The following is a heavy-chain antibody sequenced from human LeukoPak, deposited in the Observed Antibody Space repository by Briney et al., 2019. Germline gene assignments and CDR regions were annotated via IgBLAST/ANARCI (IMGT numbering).Heavy chain of an antibody. D-gene: IGHD6-13*01. J-gene: IGHJ4*02. CDR1: GYSISSGYY. CDR3: ARVRGAAAGKYYFDY. V-gene: IGHV4-38-2*02. Sequence: SETLSLTCTVSGYSISSGYYWGWIRQPPGKGLEWIGSIYHSGSTYYNPSLKSRVTISVDTSKNQFSLKLSSVTAADTAVYYCARVRGAAAGKYYFDYWGQGTLVTVSS. CDR2: IYHSGST.